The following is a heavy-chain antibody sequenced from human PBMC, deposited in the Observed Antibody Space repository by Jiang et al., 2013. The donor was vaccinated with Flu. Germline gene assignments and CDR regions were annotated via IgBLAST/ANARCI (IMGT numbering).Heavy chain of an antibody. Sequence: KPTQTLTLTCTFSGFSLSTYGVGVGWVRQPPGEALEWLALVYWDDDKRYSPSLKNRLTITKDTSKNQVVLTMTNMDPVDTATYYCARADYCGYGYGNYFDYWGQGTLVTVSS. J-gene: IGHJ4*02. CDR3: ARADYCGYGYGNYFDY. CDR1: GFSLSTYGVG. V-gene: IGHV2-5*02. D-gene: IGHD5-12*01. CDR2: VYWDDDK.